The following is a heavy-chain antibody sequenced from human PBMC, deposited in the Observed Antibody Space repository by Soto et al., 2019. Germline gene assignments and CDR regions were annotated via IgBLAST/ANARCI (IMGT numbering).Heavy chain of an antibody. CDR2: IYHSGST. V-gene: IGHV4-30-2*01. CDR3: AAGGGLPRYY. CDR1: GGSISSGGYS. J-gene: IGHJ4*02. D-gene: IGHD5-12*01. Sequence: QLQLQESGSGLVKPSQTLSLTCAVSGGSISSGGYSGSWIRQPPGKGLEWIGYIYHSGSTYYNPSLKSPVTISVDRSKNQFSLKLSSVTAADTAVYYCAAGGGLPRYYWGQGTLVTVSS.